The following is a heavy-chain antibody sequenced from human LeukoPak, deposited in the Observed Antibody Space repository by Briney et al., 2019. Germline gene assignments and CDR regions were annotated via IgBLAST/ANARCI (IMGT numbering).Heavy chain of an antibody. CDR2: IYYSGSY. J-gene: IGHJ4*02. D-gene: IGHD3-10*01. V-gene: IGHV4-31*11. CDR1: GGSISGGGYC. Sequence: PSETLSLTCAVSGGSISGGGYCWSCIRQHPGKGLGWNGYIYYSGSYYYQPSLKRRVTISVDTSKNQFSLKLRSVTAADTAVYYCARVREYYCSGSYYSHPFDYWGQGTLVTVSS. CDR3: ARVREYYCSGSYYSHPFDY.